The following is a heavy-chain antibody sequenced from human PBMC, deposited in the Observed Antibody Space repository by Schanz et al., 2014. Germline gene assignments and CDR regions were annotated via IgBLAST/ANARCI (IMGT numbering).Heavy chain of an antibody. CDR2: INSSGGGT. CDR1: GYTFSFTSYN. D-gene: IGHD3-10*01. V-gene: IGHV1-46*01. CDR3: TSEAHNHDDLRSYSNV. J-gene: IGHJ4*02. Sequence: QVQVEQSGPEVKKPGASVTVSCQASGYTFSFTSYNVHWVRQAPGQGLQWMGYINSSGGGTSYAQKSQDRHTVTRDAYTSTVYMELSSLRSEDTAVYFYTSEAHNHDDLRSYSNVWGQGTLVTVTS.